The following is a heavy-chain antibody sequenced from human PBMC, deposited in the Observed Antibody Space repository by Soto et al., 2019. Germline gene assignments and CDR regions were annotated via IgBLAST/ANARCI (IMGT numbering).Heavy chain of an antibody. Sequence: SETLSLTCTVSGGSISSSSYYWGWIRQPPGKGLEWIGSIYYSGSTYYNPSLKSRVTISVDTSKNQFSLKLSSVTAADTAVYYCARLAPYDYIWGSPEIHWFDPWGQGTLVTVSS. D-gene: IGHD3-16*01. V-gene: IGHV4-39*01. CDR2: IYYSGST. J-gene: IGHJ5*02. CDR3: ARLAPYDYIWGSPEIHWFDP. CDR1: GGSISSSSYY.